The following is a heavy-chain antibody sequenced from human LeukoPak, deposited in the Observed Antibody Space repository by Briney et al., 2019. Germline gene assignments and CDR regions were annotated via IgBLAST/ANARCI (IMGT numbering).Heavy chain of an antibody. CDR1: GFTFRSYW. Sequence: PVGSLRLSCEASGFTFRSYWMHCVRQAPGKRLLWVSCISISSTYIYYADSVKGRFSISRDNAKNSLYLQMNSLRGEDTAVYYCARGRSPGAFDIWGQGTMVTVSS. CDR3: ARGRSPGAFDI. V-gene: IGHV3-21*01. CDR2: ISISSTYI. J-gene: IGHJ3*02.